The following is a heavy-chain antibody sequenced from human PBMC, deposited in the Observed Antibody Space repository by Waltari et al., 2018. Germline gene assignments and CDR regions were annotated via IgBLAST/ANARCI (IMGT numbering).Heavy chain of an antibody. CDR2: ISAYNGNT. D-gene: IGHD4-17*01. V-gene: IGHV1-18*01. CDR3: ARVTTVTTEGGGQFDR. J-gene: IGHJ2*01. Sequence: VQLVQSGAEVTKPGASVKVSCKASGYTFTSYGISWVRQAPGQGLEWMGWISAYNGNTDYAQKLQGRVTMTTDTSTSTAYMELRSLRSDDTAVYYCARVTTVTTEGGGQFDRWGRGTLVTVSS. CDR1: GYTFTSYG.